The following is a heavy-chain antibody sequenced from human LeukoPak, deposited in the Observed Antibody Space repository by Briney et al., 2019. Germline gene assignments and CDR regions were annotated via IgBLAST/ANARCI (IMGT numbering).Heavy chain of an antibody. CDR1: GFTFISYA. CDR3: ATYRQVLLPLES. V-gene: IGHV3-23*01. D-gene: IGHD2-8*02. J-gene: IGHJ4*02. CDR2: IFPSGGEI. Sequence: GGSLRLSCAASGFTFISYAMSWVRQAPGKGLEWVSSIFPSGGEIHYADSVRGRFTISRDNSKSALSLQMNSLRAEDTAIYYCATYRQVLLPLESWGQGTLVTVSS.